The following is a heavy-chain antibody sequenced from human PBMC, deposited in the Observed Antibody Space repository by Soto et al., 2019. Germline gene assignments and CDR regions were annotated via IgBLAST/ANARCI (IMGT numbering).Heavy chain of an antibody. V-gene: IGHV1-18*01. CDR3: ARIHCSSTSCYLVGTNDAFDI. CDR1: GYTFTDYA. Sequence: SVKVSCKASGYTFTDYAIHWVRQAPGQGLEWMGWISAYNGNTNYAQKLQGRVTMTTDTSTSTAYMELRSLRSDDTAVYYCARIHCSSTSCYLVGTNDAFDIWGQGTMVTVSS. J-gene: IGHJ3*02. D-gene: IGHD2-2*01. CDR2: ISAYNGNT.